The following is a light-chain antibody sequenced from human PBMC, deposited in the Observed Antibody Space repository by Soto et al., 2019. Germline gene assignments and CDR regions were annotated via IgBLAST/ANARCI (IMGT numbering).Light chain of an antibody. CDR2: DAS. CDR3: QQHSDWPPLT. V-gene: IGKV3-11*01. CDR1: QSVRSY. J-gene: IGKJ4*01. Sequence: EIVLTQSPATLSVSPGERATLSCRASQSVRSYLAWYQQKPGQAPRLLIYDASNRAAGIPARFSGSGSGTDFTLTISSLEPEDVAVYYCQQHSDWPPLTFGGGTKVEIK.